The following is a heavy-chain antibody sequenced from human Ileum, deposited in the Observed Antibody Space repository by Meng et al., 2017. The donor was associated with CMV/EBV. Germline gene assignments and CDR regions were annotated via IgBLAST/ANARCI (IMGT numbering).Heavy chain of an antibody. CDR2: ISWNSGSI. Sequence: SLKISCAASGFTFDDYAMHWVRQAPGKGLGWVSGISWNSGSIGYADSVKGRFTISRDNAKNSLYLQMNSLRAEDTALYYCAKGVRMVRGVIIDYFDYWGQGTLVTVSS. CDR3: AKGVRMVRGVIIDYFDY. CDR1: GFTFDDYA. V-gene: IGHV3-9*01. D-gene: IGHD3-10*01. J-gene: IGHJ4*02.